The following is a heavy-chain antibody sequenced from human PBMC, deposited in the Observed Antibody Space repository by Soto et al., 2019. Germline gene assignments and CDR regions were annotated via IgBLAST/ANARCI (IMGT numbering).Heavy chain of an antibody. CDR1: GGSISSGGFY. J-gene: IGHJ5*02. D-gene: IGHD3-9*01. V-gene: IGHV4-31*03. Sequence: QVQLQESGPGLVKPSQTLSLTCTVSGGSISSGGFYWNWLRRQPGKGLEWIGYISYSGSTYYNLSLRSRFTLSVDTSRNQFSLRLNSVTAADTALYYCARGADNSYNWFDPWGQGTLVTVSS. CDR3: ARGADNSYNWFDP. CDR2: ISYSGST.